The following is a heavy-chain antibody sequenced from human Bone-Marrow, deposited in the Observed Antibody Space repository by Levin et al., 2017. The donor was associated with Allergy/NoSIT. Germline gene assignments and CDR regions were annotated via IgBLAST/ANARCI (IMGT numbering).Heavy chain of an antibody. Sequence: SLKISCAASGFTFDDYAMHWVRLVPGKGLEWVSGISWNTGNIDYADSVKGRFTVSRDNAKTSLYLQMNSLRAEDTALYYCAKDKRPTMTGDGWLEDWGQGTLVAVSS. V-gene: IGHV3-9*01. CDR3: AKDKRPTMTGDGWLED. CDR2: ISWNTGNI. CDR1: GFTFDDYA. J-gene: IGHJ4*02. D-gene: IGHD6-19*01.